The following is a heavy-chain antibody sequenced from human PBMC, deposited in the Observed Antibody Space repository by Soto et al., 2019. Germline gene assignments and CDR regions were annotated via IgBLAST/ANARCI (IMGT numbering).Heavy chain of an antibody. CDR2: IIPIFGTA. J-gene: IGHJ3*02. CDR3: ARDPLLLHMSSGWNAFDI. Sequence: SVKVSCKASGGTFSSYAISWVRQAPGQGLEWMGGIIPIFGTANYAQKFQGRVAITADESTSTAYMELSSLRSEDTAVYYCARDPLLLHMSSGWNAFDIWGQGTMVTVS. V-gene: IGHV1-69*13. CDR1: GGTFSSYA. D-gene: IGHD6-19*01.